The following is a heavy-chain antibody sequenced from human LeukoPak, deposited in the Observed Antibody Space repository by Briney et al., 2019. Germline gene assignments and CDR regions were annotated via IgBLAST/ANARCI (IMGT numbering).Heavy chain of an antibody. CDR1: GGSISSYY. Sequence: SETLSLTCTVSGGSISSYYWSWIRQPPGKGLEWIGYNYYSGSTNYNPSLKSRVTISVDTSKNQFSLKLSSVTAADTAVYYCASVTFGGVIVDYWGQGTLVTVSS. J-gene: IGHJ4*02. D-gene: IGHD3-16*02. CDR2: NYYSGST. V-gene: IGHV4-59*01. CDR3: ASVTFGGVIVDY.